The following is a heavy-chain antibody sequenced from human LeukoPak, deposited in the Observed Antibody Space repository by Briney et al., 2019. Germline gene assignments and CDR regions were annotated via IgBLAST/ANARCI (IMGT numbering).Heavy chain of an antibody. CDR2: IRSKAYGGTT. D-gene: IGHD6-13*01. Sequence: GGSLRLSCTASGFTFGDYAMSWVRQAPGKGLEWVGFIRSKAYGGTTEYAASVKGRFTISRDDSKSIAYLQMNSLKTEDTAVYYCAGCPSWYDDYYYGMDVWGQGTTVTVSS. J-gene: IGHJ6*02. CDR1: GFTFGDYA. V-gene: IGHV3-49*04. CDR3: AGCPSWYDDYYYGMDV.